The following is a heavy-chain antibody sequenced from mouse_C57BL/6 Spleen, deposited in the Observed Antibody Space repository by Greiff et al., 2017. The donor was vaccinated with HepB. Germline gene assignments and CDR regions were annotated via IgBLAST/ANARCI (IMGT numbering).Heavy chain of an antibody. CDR1: GFTFSDYG. V-gene: IGHV5-17*01. CDR2: ISSGSSTI. J-gene: IGHJ2*01. Sequence: EVKVEESGGGLVKPGGSLKLSCAASGFTFSDYGMHWVRQAPEKGLEWVAYISSGSSTIYYADTVKGRFTISRDNAKNTLFLQMTSLRSEDTAMYYCARDGQLRLDYFDYWGQGTTLTVSS. CDR3: ARDGQLRLDYFDY. D-gene: IGHD3-2*02.